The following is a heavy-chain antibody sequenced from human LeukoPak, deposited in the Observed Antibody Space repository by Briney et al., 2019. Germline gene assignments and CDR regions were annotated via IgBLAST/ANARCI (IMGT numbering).Heavy chain of an antibody. CDR1: GGSSSSGGYY. D-gene: IGHD1-1*01. Sequence: SHTLSLTCTVSGGSSSSGGYYCSWIRQPAGKGLEWIGRIYTSGSTNYNPSLKSRVTISVDTSKNQFSLKLSSVTAADTAVYYCARGTTATRGWFDPWGQGTLVTVSS. CDR3: ARGTTATRGWFDP. CDR2: IYTSGST. J-gene: IGHJ5*02. V-gene: IGHV4-61*02.